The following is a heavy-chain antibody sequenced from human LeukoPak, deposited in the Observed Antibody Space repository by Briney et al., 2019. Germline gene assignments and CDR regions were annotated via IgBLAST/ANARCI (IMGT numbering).Heavy chain of an antibody. CDR2: ISSSGHIT. CDR1: GFTFGNFQ. Sequence: GGSLRPSCSAPGFTFGNFQMNWVRQVPGPGLEWLAYISSSGHITYYADSVKGRFAVSRDNAKNSVSLEMDSLRADDTGIYFCARDPDPQGNLDFWGQGTLVPVS. J-gene: IGHJ4*02. CDR3: ARDPDPQGNLDF. V-gene: IGHV3-48*03. D-gene: IGHD1-14*01.